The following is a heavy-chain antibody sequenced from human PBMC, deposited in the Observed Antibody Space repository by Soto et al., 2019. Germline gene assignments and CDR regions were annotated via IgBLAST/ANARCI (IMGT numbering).Heavy chain of an antibody. V-gene: IGHV1-2*04. Sequence: ASVKVSCKASGGTFSRYSITWVRQAPGQGLEWMGWINPNSGGTNYAQKLQAWVTMTRDTSISTAYMELSRLRSDDTAVYYCARGDIAAAGTTINYYYHGMDVWGQGTTVTVSS. D-gene: IGHD6-13*01. CDR1: GGTFSRYS. CDR3: ARGDIAAAGTTINYYYHGMDV. CDR2: INPNSGGT. J-gene: IGHJ6*02.